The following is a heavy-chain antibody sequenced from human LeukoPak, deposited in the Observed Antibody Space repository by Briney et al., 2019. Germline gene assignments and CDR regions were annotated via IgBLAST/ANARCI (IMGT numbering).Heavy chain of an antibody. D-gene: IGHD3-22*01. CDR1: GGTFSSYA. J-gene: IGHJ3*02. CDR3: ARGRGGYPNDAFDI. CDR2: IIPIFGTA. V-gene: IGHV1-69*13. Sequence: GASVKVSCKASGGTFSSYAISWVRQAPGQGLEWMGGIIPIFGTANYAQKFQGRVTITADESTSTAYMELSSPRSEDTAVYYCARGRGGYPNDAFDIWGQGTMVTVSS.